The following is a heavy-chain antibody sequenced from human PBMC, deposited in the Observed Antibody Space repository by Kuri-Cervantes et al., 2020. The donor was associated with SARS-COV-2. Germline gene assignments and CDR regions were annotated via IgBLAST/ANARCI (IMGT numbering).Heavy chain of an antibody. J-gene: IGHJ6*02. CDR1: GYTFTSYY. CDR3: ARDSLLPYYYGMDV. CDR2: ISAYNGNT. D-gene: IGHD2-15*01. V-gene: IGHV1-18*04. Sequence: ASVKVSCKASGYTFTSYYMHWVRQAPGQGLEWMGWISAYNGNTNYAQKLQGRVTMTTDTSTSTAYMELRSLRSGNTAVYYCARDSLLPYYYGMDVWGQGTTVTVSS.